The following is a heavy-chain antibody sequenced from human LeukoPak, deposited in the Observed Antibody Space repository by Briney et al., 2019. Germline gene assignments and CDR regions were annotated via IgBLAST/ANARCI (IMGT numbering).Heavy chain of an antibody. J-gene: IGHJ4*02. V-gene: IGHV4-39*07. CDR2: IYYSGST. CDR1: GGSFSSSSYY. D-gene: IGHD5-24*01. Sequence: SETLSLTCTVSGGSFSSSSYYWGWIRQPPGKGLEWIGSIYYSGSTYYNPALKSRVTISVDRSKNQFSLKLSSVTAADTAVYYCARGGDGWVRADYWGQGTLVTVSS. CDR3: ARGGDGWVRADY.